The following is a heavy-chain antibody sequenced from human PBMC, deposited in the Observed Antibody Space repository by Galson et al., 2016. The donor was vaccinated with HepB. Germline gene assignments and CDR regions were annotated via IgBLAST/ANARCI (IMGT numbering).Heavy chain of an antibody. CDR3: GGRRAAKHFWYFDL. J-gene: IGHJ2*01. Sequence: ETLSLTCGVNGGTFSNYYWSWFRQPPGGGLEWIGEINHTGETNVNPSLKSRVIVSVDTSKNQFSLNLVSVTAADTAVYYCGGRRAAKHFWYFDLWGRATQVTVSS. CDR2: INHTGET. V-gene: IGHV4-34*08. CDR1: GGTFSNYY. D-gene: IGHD5-18*01.